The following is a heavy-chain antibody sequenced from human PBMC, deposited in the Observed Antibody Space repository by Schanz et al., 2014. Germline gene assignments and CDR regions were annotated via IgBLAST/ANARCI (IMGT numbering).Heavy chain of an antibody. CDR2: IWNNGVTK. J-gene: IGHJ4*02. CDR1: GFIFSNYG. V-gene: IGHV3-33*01. CDR3: ARPRFDYGEVDY. D-gene: IGHD4-17*01. Sequence: QVQLVESGGGVVQPGGSLRLSCAASGFIFSNYGMHWVRQAPGKGLEWVAVIWNNGVTKYYADSVRGRFTMSRDNSKNTLYLQMNSLRAEDTAVYYCARPRFDYGEVDYWGQGTLVTVSS.